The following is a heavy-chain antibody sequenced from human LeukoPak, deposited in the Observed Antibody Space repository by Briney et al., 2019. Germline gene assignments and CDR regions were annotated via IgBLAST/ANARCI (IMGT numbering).Heavy chain of an antibody. CDR1: GFTFSSYA. CDR3: AKDRFGIAAAGTDWFDP. V-gene: IGHV3-23*01. J-gene: IGHJ5*02. D-gene: IGHD6-13*01. Sequence: GGSLRLSCAASGFTFSSYAMSWVRQAPGKGLEWVSAISGSGGSTYYADSVKGRFTISRDNSKNTLYLQMNSLRAEDTAVYYCAKDRFGIAAAGTDWFDPWGQGTLVTVSP. CDR2: ISGSGGST.